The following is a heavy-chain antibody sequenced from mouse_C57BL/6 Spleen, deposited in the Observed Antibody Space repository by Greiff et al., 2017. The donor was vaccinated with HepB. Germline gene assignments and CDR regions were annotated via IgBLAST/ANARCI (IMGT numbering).Heavy chain of an antibody. Sequence: QVQLQQSGPELVKPGASVKISCKASGYAFSSSWMNWVKQRPGKGLEWIGRIYPGDGDTNYNGKFKGKATLTADKSSSTAYMQLSSLTSEDSAVYFCARRDGSRGAWFAYWGQGTLVTVSA. CDR2: IYPGDGDT. D-gene: IGHD1-1*01. CDR3: ARRDGSRGAWFAY. V-gene: IGHV1-82*01. CDR1: GYAFSSSW. J-gene: IGHJ3*01.